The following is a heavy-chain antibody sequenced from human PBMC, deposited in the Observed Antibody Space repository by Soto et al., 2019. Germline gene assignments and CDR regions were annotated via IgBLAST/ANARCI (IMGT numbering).Heavy chain of an antibody. Sequence: QEQLVQSGAEVKKPGSSVKVSCKASGGIFSSYAISWVRQAPGQGLEWMGGIIPIFGTANYAQKFQGRVTITGDESTNTAYMDLRSLKSEDTAIYYCARGGSGYVWFNEFWGQGTLVTVSS. J-gene: IGHJ4*02. CDR2: IIPIFGTA. V-gene: IGHV1-69*01. D-gene: IGHD3-22*01. CDR3: ARGGSGYVWFNEF. CDR1: GGIFSSYA.